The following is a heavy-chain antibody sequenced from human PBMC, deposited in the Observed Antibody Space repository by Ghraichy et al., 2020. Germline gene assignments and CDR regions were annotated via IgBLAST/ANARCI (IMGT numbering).Heavy chain of an antibody. CDR1: NSSISNYY. Sequence: SQTLSLTCTVSNSSISNYYWSWIRQPPGKGLEWIGQISNTGSANYSPSLRSRGIISLDTSKNQFSLKLSSVTAADTAVYYCARVGMITAVFALDVWGQGAMVTVSS. CDR2: ISNTGSA. J-gene: IGHJ3*01. V-gene: IGHV4-59*01. CDR3: ARVGMITAVFALDV. D-gene: IGHD3-9*01.